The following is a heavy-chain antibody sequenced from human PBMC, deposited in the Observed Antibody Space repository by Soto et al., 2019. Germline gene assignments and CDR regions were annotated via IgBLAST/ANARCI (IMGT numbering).Heavy chain of an antibody. CDR3: TAPLTYGSGSYYTSYYYYYGMDV. D-gene: IGHD3-10*01. CDR2: IKSKTDGGTT. Sequence: PGGSLRLSCAASGFTFSNAWKNWVRQAPGKGLEWVGRIKSKTDGGTTDYAAPVRGRFTISRDDSKNTLYLQMNSLKTEDTAVYYCTAPLTYGSGSYYTSYYYYYGMDVWGQGTTVTVSS. CDR1: GFTFSNAW. J-gene: IGHJ6*02. V-gene: IGHV3-15*07.